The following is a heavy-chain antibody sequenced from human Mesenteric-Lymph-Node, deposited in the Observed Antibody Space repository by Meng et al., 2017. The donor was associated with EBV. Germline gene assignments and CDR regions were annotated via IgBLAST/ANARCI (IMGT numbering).Heavy chain of an antibody. CDR3: ARDFGTYIDF. V-gene: IGHV3-21*01. CDR1: GLTFIEYT. CDR2: VSGSSYYI. J-gene: IGHJ4*02. D-gene: IGHD3-16*01. Sequence: VGLGGGWFRLGGPLRCCCSGSGLTFIEYTKTWVRQAPGKGVEWVSSVSGSSYYIYYADSVKGRFTISRDNAKNSLYLQMHSLRAEDTSLYYCARDFGTYIDFWGQGSLVTVSS.